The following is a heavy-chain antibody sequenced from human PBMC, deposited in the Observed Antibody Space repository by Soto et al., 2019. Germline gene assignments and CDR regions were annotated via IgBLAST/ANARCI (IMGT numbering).Heavy chain of an antibody. Sequence: EVQLVESGGGLVQPGGSLKLSCAASGFTFSGSAMHWVRQASGKGLEWVGRIRSKANSYATAYAASVKGRFTISRDDSKNTAYLQMNSLKTEDTAVYYCTRVPDGHYYYYYGMDVWGQGTTVTVSS. CDR2: IRSKANSYAT. CDR1: GFTFSGSA. V-gene: IGHV3-73*02. CDR3: TRVPDGHYYYYYGMDV. J-gene: IGHJ6*02.